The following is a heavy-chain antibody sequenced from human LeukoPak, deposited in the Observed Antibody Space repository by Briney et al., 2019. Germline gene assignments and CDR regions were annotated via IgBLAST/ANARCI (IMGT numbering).Heavy chain of an antibody. D-gene: IGHD5-18*01. V-gene: IGHV3-33*08. CDR3: ARGYSYGDDAFDI. Sequence: QAGGSLRLSCAASGFTFSSYAMSWVRQAPGKGLEWVAVIWYDGSNKYYADSVKGRFTISRDNSKNTLYLQMNSLRAEDTAVYYCARGYSYGDDAFDIWGQGTMVTVSS. CDR2: IWYDGSNK. CDR1: GFTFSSYA. J-gene: IGHJ3*02.